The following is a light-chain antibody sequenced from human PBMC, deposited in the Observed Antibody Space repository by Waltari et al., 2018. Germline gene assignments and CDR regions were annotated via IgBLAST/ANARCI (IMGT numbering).Light chain of an antibody. CDR3: QQRSNWL. Sequence: EIVLTQSPATLSLSPGERATLSCRASRPISTYLAWYQQKPGQAPRLLIYDASNRATGIPARFSGSGSGTDFTLTISSLEPEDFGVYYCQQRSNWLFGQGTKLEIK. J-gene: IGKJ2*01. CDR2: DAS. V-gene: IGKV3-11*01. CDR1: RPISTY.